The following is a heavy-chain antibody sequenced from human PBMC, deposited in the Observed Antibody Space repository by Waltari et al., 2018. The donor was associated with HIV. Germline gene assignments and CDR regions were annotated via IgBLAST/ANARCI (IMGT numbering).Heavy chain of an antibody. CDR1: GGSISSGSYY. CDR2: IYTIGST. V-gene: IGHV4-61*02. J-gene: IGHJ4*02. D-gene: IGHD3-10*01. Sequence: QVQLQESGPGLVKPSQTLSLTCTVSGGSISSGSYYWSWIRQPAGKGLEWIGRIYTIGSTNYNPSLNSRVTISVDTSKNQFSLKLSAVTAADTAVYYCARDRPYYYGSGSLRYFDYWGQGTLVTVSS. CDR3: ARDRPYYYGSGSLRYFDY.